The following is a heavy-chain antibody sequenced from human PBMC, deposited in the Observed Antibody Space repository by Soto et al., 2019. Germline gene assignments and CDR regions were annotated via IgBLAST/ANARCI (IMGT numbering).Heavy chain of an antibody. CDR2: ISSDGSSA. Sequence: GGSLRLSCAASGFTFSSYAMGWLRQAPGRGLVWVSGISSDGSSATYADSVKGRFTIARDSAKNTLFLQMSSLRAEDTAVYYCARGYTNAMDVWGQGTTVTVSS. CDR3: ARGYTNAMDV. J-gene: IGHJ6*02. D-gene: IGHD1-1*01. CDR1: GFTFSSYA. V-gene: IGHV3-74*01.